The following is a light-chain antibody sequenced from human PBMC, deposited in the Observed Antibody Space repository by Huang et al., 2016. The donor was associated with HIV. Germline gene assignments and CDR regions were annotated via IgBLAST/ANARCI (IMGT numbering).Light chain of an antibody. J-gene: IGKJ4*01. V-gene: IGKV3-11*01. CDR1: QSVSFY. Sequence: EIVLTQSPATLSLSPGERATLSCRASQSVSFYLAWYQQTPGQPPRLLIYDASNRATGTPARFTGSGSGTDFTLTISSLEPEDFAVYYCQQRSNWPFSFGGGTKVEIK. CDR3: QQRSNWPFS. CDR2: DAS.